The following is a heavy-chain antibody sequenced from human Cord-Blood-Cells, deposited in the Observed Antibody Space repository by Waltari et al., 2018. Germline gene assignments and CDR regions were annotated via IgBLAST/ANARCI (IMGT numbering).Heavy chain of an antibody. CDR2: IYYSGST. CDR3: ARKLNSSSSLYYFDY. J-gene: IGHJ4*02. Sequence: QLQLQESGPGLVKPSETLSLTYTVSGGSISSSSYYWGWIRQPPGKGLEWIGSIYYSGSTYYNPSLKSRVTISVDTSKNQISLKLSSVTAADTAVYYCARKLNSSSSLYYFDYWGQGTLVTVSS. D-gene: IGHD6-6*01. CDR1: GGSISSSSYY. V-gene: IGHV4-39*01.